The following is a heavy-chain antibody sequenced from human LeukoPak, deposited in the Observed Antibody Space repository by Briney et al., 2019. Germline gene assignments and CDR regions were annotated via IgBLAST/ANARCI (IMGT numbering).Heavy chain of an antibody. V-gene: IGHV4-34*01. J-gene: IGHJ3*01. CDR3: ARDKRGLLPGAT. Sequence: SETLSLTCAVYGGSFSGYYWSWIRQPPGKGLEWIGEINHSGSTNYNPSLKSRVTMSVDTSKNQFSLKLSSVTAADTAVYYCARDKRGLLPGATWGQGTMVTVSS. CDR2: INHSGST. CDR1: GGSFSGYY. D-gene: IGHD3-10*01.